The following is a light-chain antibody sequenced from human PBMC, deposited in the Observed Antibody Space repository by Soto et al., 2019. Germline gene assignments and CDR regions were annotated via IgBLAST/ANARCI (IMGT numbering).Light chain of an antibody. J-gene: IGKJ4*01. V-gene: IGKV3-15*01. CDR2: DAS. Sequence: ETVMTQSPATLSVSPGERATLSCKASQSVSSDLAWYQQKPGQAPRLLIYDASTRATGVPARFSGGGSGTEFTLTISSLQSEDFAVYYCQQYDNWPYTFGGGTKLEIK. CDR3: QQYDNWPYT. CDR1: QSVSSD.